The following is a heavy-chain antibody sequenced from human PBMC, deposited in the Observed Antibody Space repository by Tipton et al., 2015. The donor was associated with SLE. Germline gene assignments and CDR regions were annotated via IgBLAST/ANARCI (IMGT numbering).Heavy chain of an antibody. CDR1: GGSISSYY. V-gene: IGHV4-59*12. CDR2: IYYSGSS. CDR3: ARESPGYYYDSSGYRQGAFDI. D-gene: IGHD3-22*01. Sequence: TLSLTCTVSGGSISSYYWSWIRQPPGKGLEWIGNIYYSGSSYYSPSLKSRVTISVDTSKNQFSLKLSSVTAADTAVYYCARESPGYYYDSSGYRQGAFDIWGQGTMVTVSS. J-gene: IGHJ3*02.